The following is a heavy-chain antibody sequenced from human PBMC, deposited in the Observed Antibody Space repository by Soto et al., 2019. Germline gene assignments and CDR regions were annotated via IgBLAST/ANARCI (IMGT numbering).Heavy chain of an antibody. CDR2: INPKSGGT. V-gene: IGHV1-2*04. D-gene: IGHD2-8*01. Sequence: ASVKVSCKASGYSFTDYHIHWVRQAPGQGLEWLGRINPKSGGTSTAQKFQGWVTMTRDRAISTVYMELTRLRSDDTAVYFCARGHSTDCSNGVCSFFYNHEMDVWGQGTTVTVS. CDR1: GYSFTDYH. CDR3: ARGHSTDCSNGVCSFFYNHEMDV. J-gene: IGHJ6*02.